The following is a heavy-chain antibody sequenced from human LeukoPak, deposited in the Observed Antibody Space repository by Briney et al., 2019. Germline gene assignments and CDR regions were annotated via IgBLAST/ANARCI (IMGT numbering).Heavy chain of an antibody. CDR3: ASGAVTIRVWNMDV. V-gene: IGHV1-69*01. CDR2: IIPVFGTA. J-gene: IGHJ6*03. CDR1: GGTFSSYA. Sequence: SVKVSCKASGGTFSSYAISWVRQAPGQGLEWMGGIIPVFGTANYAQKFQGRVTITADESTSTAYMELSSLRSEDTAVYYCASGAVTIRVWNMDVWGKGTTVTVSS. D-gene: IGHD4-11*01.